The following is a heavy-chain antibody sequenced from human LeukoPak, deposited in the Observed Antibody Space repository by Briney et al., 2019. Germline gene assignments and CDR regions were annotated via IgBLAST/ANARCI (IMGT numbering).Heavy chain of an antibody. CDR3: ARDSRAIQQYYYYMDV. CDR1: GFTFSSYS. CDR2: ISSSSSYI. J-gene: IGHJ6*03. V-gene: IGHV3-21*01. Sequence: GGSLRLSCAASGFTFSSYSMNWVRQAPGKGLEWVSSISSSSSYIYYADSVSGRGTISIDKAKNSLYLQMNSLRAEETAVYYCARDSRAIQQYYYYMDVWGKGTTVTVSS. D-gene: IGHD5-18*01.